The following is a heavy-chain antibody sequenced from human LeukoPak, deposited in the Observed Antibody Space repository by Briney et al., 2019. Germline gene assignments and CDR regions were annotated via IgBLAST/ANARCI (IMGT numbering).Heavy chain of an antibody. CDR3: ARGRGPRASGI. Sequence: SETLSLTCAVYGGSFSGYYWSWIRQPPGKGLEWIGEINHSGSTNYNPSLKSRATISVDTSKNQFSLKLSSVTAADTAVYYCARGRGPRASGIWGQGKMVTVSS. CDR1: GGSFSGYY. V-gene: IGHV4-34*01. CDR2: INHSGST. J-gene: IGHJ3*02. D-gene: IGHD5-12*01.